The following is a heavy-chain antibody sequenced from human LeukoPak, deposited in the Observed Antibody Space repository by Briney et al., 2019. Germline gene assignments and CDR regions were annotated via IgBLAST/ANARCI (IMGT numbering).Heavy chain of an antibody. CDR3: TTRPPWSDGDY. Sequence: PGGSLRLSCAASGFTFSNAWMSWVRQAPGRGLEWVGRIKSKTDGGTTDYAAPVKGRFTISRDDSKNTLYLQMNSLKTEDTAVYYCTTRPPWSDGDYWGQGTLVTVSS. D-gene: IGHD3-3*01. CDR1: GFTFSNAW. CDR2: IKSKTDGGTT. V-gene: IGHV3-15*01. J-gene: IGHJ4*02.